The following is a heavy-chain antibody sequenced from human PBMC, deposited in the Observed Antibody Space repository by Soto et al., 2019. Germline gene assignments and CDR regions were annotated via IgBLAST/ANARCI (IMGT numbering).Heavy chain of an antibody. V-gene: IGHV4-31*03. Sequence: QVQLQESGPGLVKPSQTLSLTCTVSGASISSGGYYWGWIRQHPGKGLEWIGYIYYSGSTYYNLSLKSRVAISVDTSKNQFSLKLSSVTAADTAVYYCAREPSPWGQGTLVTVSS. J-gene: IGHJ5*02. CDR2: IYYSGST. CDR1: GASISSGGYY. CDR3: AREPSP.